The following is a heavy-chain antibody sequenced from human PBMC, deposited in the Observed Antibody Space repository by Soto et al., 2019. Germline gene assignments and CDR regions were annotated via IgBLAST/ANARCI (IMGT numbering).Heavy chain of an antibody. V-gene: IGHV4-39*01. CDR3: RSSSRYSTDV. CDR2: IYSTGNT. Sequence: QLHLQESGPGLVKPSETLSLSCTVSGGSITSSSYWGWIRQPPGKGLEWIGSIYSTGNTYYNPSLKGRVTISADTSKNQFSLNLISVTAADTAVYYCRSSSRYSTDVWGQGTTLTVSS. J-gene: IGHJ6*02. CDR1: GGSITSSSY. D-gene: IGHD6-13*01.